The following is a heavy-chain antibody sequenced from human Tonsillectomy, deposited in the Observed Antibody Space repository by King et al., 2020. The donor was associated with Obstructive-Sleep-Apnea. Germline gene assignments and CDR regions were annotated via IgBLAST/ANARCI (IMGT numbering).Heavy chain of an antibody. D-gene: IGHD4-17*01. CDR1: QFTFINYG. V-gene: IGHV3-30*02. J-gene: IGHJ3*02. CDR3: AVYGDSSGAFDI. Sequence: VQLVESGGGVVQTGRALRLSCAASQFTFINYGMHWVRQAPGKGLEWLAFIRFDGSDKYYADSVKGRFTVSRDNSKNTLYLQLNNLRAEDTAVYYCAVYGDSSGAFDIWGQGTMVTVSS. CDR2: IRFDGSDK.